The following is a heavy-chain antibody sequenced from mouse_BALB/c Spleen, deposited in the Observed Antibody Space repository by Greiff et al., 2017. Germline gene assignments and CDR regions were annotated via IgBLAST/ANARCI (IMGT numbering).Heavy chain of an antibody. CDR2: IYPGSGNT. D-gene: IGHD1-1*01. CDR1: GYTFTDYY. CDR3: ARSYYGSRPWFAY. J-gene: IGHJ3*01. V-gene: IGHV1-77*01. Sequence: VQLQQSGAELARPGASVKLSCKASGYTFTDYYINWVKQRTGQGLEWIGEIYPGSGNTYYNEKFKGKATLTADKPSSTAYMQLSSLTSEDSAVYFCARSYYGSRPWFAYWGQGTLVTVSA.